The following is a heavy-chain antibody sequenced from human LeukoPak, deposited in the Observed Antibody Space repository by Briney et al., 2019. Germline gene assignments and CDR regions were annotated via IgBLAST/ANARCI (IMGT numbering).Heavy chain of an antibody. V-gene: IGHV3-30-3*01. CDR2: ISYDGSNK. CDR1: GFTFSSYA. D-gene: IGHD5-18*01. Sequence: GRSLRLSCAASGFTFSSYAMHWVRQAPGKGLEWVAVISYDGSNKYYADSVKGRFTISRDNSKNTLYLQMNSLRAEDTAVYYCARGQYSSYYDYGMDVWGQGTTVTVSS. CDR3: ARGQYSSYYDYGMDV. J-gene: IGHJ6*02.